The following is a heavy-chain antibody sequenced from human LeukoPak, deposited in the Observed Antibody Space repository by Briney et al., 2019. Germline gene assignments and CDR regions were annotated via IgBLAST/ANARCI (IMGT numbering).Heavy chain of an antibody. CDR1: GYSFTSYW. V-gene: IGHV5-51*01. Sequence: PGESLKISCKGSGYSFTSYWIGWVRQMPGKGLEWMGIIYPGDSDTRYSPSFQGQVTISADKSISTAYLQWSSLEASDTAMHYCARLGYCSSTSCPPYYYYGMDVWGQGTTVTVSS. D-gene: IGHD2-2*01. CDR2: IYPGDSDT. CDR3: ARLGYCSSTSCPPYYYYGMDV. J-gene: IGHJ6*02.